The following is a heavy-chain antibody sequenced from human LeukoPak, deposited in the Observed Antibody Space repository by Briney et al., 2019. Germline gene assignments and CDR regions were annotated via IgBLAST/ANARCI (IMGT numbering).Heavy chain of an antibody. D-gene: IGHD1-26*01. V-gene: IGHV4-4*02. CDR3: ARATRRSYATEFDY. Sequence: SETLSLTCAVSGGSISSGNWWSWVRHPPGKGLEWIGQIYHSGSTNSNPSLKSRVTISVDTSKNQFSLKLSSVTAADTAVYYCARATRRSYATEFDYWGQGTLVTVSS. J-gene: IGHJ4*02. CDR1: GGSISSGNW. CDR2: IYHSGST.